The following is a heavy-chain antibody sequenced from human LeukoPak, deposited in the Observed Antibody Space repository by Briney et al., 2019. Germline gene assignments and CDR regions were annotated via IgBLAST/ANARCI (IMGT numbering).Heavy chain of an antibody. J-gene: IGHJ5*02. CDR2: ISGSGDST. D-gene: IGHD3-22*01. CDR1: GFTFSSYA. CDR3: AKDQNTMIVVLRSPLNWFDP. Sequence: PGVSLRLSCAASGFTFSSYAMSWVRQAPGKGLEWVSTISGSGDSTFYADSVKGRFTISRDNSKNTLYLQMNSLRAEDTAVYYCAKDQNTMIVVLRSPLNWFDPWGQGTLVTVSS. V-gene: IGHV3-23*01.